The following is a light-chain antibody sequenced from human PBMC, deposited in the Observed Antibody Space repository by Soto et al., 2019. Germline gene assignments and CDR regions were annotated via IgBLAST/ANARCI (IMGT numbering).Light chain of an antibody. Sequence: QSALTQPAFVSGSPGQSITISCTGTSSDVGGYSYVSWYQQHPGKAPKLMIYEGSKRPSGVSNRFSGSKSGNTASLTISGLQAEDEADYYCCSYAGSSNWVFGGGTKLTVL. V-gene: IGLV2-23*01. CDR3: CSYAGSSNWV. CDR2: EGS. J-gene: IGLJ3*02. CDR1: SSDVGGYSY.